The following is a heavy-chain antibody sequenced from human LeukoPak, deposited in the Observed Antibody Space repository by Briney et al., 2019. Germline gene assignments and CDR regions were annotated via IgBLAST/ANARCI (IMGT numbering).Heavy chain of an antibody. V-gene: IGHV4-38-2*02. J-gene: IGHJ5*02. CDR1: GYSISSGYY. D-gene: IGHD2-21*01. Sequence: PSETLSLTCTVSGYSISSGYYWGWIRQPPGKGLEWIGSIYHSGSTYYNPSLKSRVTISVDTSKNQFSLKLSSVTAADTAVYYCARGYCGGDCYPLPFDPWGQGTLVTVSS. CDR3: ARGYCGGDCYPLPFDP. CDR2: IYHSGST.